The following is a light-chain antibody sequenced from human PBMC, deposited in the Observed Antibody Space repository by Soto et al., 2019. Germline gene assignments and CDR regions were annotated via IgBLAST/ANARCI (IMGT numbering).Light chain of an antibody. Sequence: EIVMTHSPATLSVSPWGIATLSCRASQSVSSFLAWYQQKPGQAPRLLIYGASTRATGIPARFSGSGSGTEFTLTISSLQSEDFAVYHCQQHNNWHTFGQGTRLEIK. CDR3: QQHNNWHT. J-gene: IGKJ5*01. V-gene: IGKV3-15*01. CDR2: GAS. CDR1: QSVSSF.